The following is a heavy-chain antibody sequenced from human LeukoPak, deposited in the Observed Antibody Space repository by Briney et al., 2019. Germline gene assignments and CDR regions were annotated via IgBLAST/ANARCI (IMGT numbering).Heavy chain of an antibody. CDR1: GYTFTGYY. CDR3: ATDSSRPYYYYYYMDV. CDR2: INPNSGGT. Sequence: ASVKVSCKASGYTFTGYYMHWVRQAPGQGLEWMGWINPNSGGTNYAQKFQGRVTMTRDTSISTAYMELSRLRSDDTAVYYCATDSSRPYYYYYYMDVWGKGTTVTVSS. D-gene: IGHD6-13*01. J-gene: IGHJ6*03. V-gene: IGHV1-2*02.